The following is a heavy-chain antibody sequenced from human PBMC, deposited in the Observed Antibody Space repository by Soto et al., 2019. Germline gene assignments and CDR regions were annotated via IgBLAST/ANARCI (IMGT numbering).Heavy chain of an antibody. CDR2: INTGNGDT. CDR1: GYIFTSHA. Sequence: QVQLVQSGSEVKKPGASVKVSCKASGYIFTSHAIHWVRQAPGQRFEWMGWINTGNGDTKSSQKFEGRVRISGDASARPAYMELSGLRDEDTAEYYWARDGRDNDDLVVVPKHVKDHGDYALVDKSYYMDVWGKGTTVTVSS. V-gene: IGHV1-3*04. D-gene: IGHD2-2*01. J-gene: IGHJ6*03. CDR3: ARDGRDNDDLVVVPKHVKDHGDYALVDKSYYMDV.